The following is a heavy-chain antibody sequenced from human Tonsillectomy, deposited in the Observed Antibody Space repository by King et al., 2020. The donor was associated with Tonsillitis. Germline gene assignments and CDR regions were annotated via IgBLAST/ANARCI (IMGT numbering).Heavy chain of an antibody. CDR3: ARDTHYYDSSGYPNWFDP. CDR2: IIPIFGTA. CDR1: GGTFSSYA. D-gene: IGHD3-22*01. V-gene: IGHV1-69*12. Sequence: QLVQSGAEVKKPGSSVKVSCKASGGTFSSYAISWVRQAPGQGLEWMGGIIPIFGTANYAQKFQGRVTITADESTSTAYMELSSLRSEDTAVYYCARDTHYYDSSGYPNWFDPWGQGTLVTVSS. J-gene: IGHJ5*02.